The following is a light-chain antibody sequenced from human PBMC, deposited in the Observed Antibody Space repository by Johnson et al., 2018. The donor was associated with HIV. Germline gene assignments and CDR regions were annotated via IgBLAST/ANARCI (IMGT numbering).Light chain of an antibody. CDR2: DNN. CDR3: GTWDSSLSAGGV. CDR1: SSNIGNNY. Sequence: QSVLTQPPSVSAAPGQKVTISCSGSSSNIGNNYVSWYQQLPGTAPKLLIYDNNKRPSGIPDRFSGSTSGTSATLGITGLQTGDEADYYCGTWDSSLSAGGVFGTWTKVTVL. V-gene: IGLV1-51*01. J-gene: IGLJ1*01.